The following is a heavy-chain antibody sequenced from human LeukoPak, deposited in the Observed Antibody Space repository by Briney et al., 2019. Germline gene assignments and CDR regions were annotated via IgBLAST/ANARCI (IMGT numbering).Heavy chain of an antibody. V-gene: IGHV1-2*02. Sequence: ASVKVSCKASGYTFTSYYMHWVRQAPGQGLEWMGWINPNSGGTNYAQKFQGRVTMTRDTSISTAYMELSRLRSDDTAVYYCARIYRPSYYDFWSANFDYWGQGTLVTVSS. CDR1: GYTFTSYY. D-gene: IGHD3-3*01. CDR3: ARIYRPSYYDFWSANFDY. J-gene: IGHJ4*02. CDR2: INPNSGGT.